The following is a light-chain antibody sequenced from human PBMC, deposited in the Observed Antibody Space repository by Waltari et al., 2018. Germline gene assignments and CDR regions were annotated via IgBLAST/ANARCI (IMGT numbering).Light chain of an antibody. CDR3: QSSDSGGFVT. CDR1: ALSRQF. J-gene: IGLJ2*01. V-gene: IGLV3-25*03. Sequence: SFALKQPPSVSVSPGQTARITCSADALSRQFAYWYRQRPGQAPLLLIYKDKERPLGIPDRISGSSSGTTATLTISGGQAEDEADYFCQSSDSGGFVTFGDGTKLT. CDR2: KDK.